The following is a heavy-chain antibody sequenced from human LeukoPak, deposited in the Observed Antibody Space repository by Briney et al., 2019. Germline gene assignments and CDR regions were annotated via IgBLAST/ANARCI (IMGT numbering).Heavy chain of an antibody. CDR1: GFSFTDYW. D-gene: IGHD1-7*01. CDR3: ARGWNYAFRFDN. Sequence: PGGSLRLSCADSGFSFTDYWMTWVRQAPGKGLEWVAHIKRDGGEKYYVDSVKGRFTVSRDNAKNLVYLQMNNLRAEDTAVYYCARGWNYAFRFDNWGQGTLVTVST. J-gene: IGHJ4*02. CDR2: IKRDGGEK. V-gene: IGHV3-7*01.